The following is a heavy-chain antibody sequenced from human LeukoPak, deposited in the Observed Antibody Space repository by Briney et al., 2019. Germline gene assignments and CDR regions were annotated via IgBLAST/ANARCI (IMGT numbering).Heavy chain of an antibody. CDR3: ASNRGIVVVTAMDY. D-gene: IGHD2-21*02. CDR1: GFTFSSYS. V-gene: IGHV3-23*01. CDR2: ISGSGDST. Sequence: GGSLRLSCAASGFTFSSYSMNWVRQAPGKGLEWVSAISGSGDSTFYADSVRGRFTISRDSSKNTLYLQMNSLRAEDTAVYYCASNRGIVVVTAMDYWGQGTLVTVSS. J-gene: IGHJ4*02.